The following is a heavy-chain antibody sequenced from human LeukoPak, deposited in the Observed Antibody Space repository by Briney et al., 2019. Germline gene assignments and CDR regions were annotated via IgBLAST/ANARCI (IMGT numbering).Heavy chain of an antibody. Sequence: SQTLSLTCTIPGGSISSGDYYWSWIRQPPGEGLEWIGYIYYSGSTYYNPSLKSRVTISVDTSKNQFSLKLSSVTAADTAVYYCASPTGDWYGMDVWGQGTTVTVSS. CDR2: IYYSGST. D-gene: IGHD7-27*01. V-gene: IGHV4-30-4*01. J-gene: IGHJ6*02. CDR3: ASPTGDWYGMDV. CDR1: GGSISSGDYY.